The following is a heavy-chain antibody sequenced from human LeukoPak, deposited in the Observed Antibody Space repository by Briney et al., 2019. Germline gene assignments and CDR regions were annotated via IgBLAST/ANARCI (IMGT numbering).Heavy chain of an antibody. J-gene: IGHJ4*02. CDR1: GFTVSSNY. CDR3: AREAATYYFDY. CDR2: IYSGGST. V-gene: IGHV3-53*01. D-gene: IGHD2-15*01. Sequence: SLRLSCAASGFTVSSNYMSWVRQAPGKGLEWVSVIYSGGSTYYADSVKGRFTISRDNSKNTLYLQMNSLRAEDTAVYYCAREAATYYFDYWGQGTLVTVSS.